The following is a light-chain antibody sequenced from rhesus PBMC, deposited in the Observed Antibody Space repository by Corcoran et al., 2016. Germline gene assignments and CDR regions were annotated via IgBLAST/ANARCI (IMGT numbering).Light chain of an antibody. Sequence: DIQMTQSPSSLSASVGDRVTITCRASQGISNWLAWYQPNPGKAPKLLLSRSSNLETGVPSRVSGSGSGTDFPLTISSLQPEDIATYYCQQHDDSPFTFGPGTKLDIK. CDR2: RSS. J-gene: IGKJ3*01. CDR1: QGISNW. CDR3: QQHDDSPFT. V-gene: IGKV1-69*01.